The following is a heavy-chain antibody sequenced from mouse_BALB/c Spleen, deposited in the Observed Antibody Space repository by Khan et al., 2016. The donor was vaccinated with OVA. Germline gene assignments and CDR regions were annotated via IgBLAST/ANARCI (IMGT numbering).Heavy chain of an antibody. CDR3: VRSYFYGSSTWFGY. V-gene: IGHV1-69*02. J-gene: IGHJ3*01. CDR2: IDPSDSYT. Sequence: QVQLQQSGAELVKPGASVKLSCKASGYTFTTYWMHWVKRRPGQGLEWIGEIDPSDSYTNYNQEFKGKATLTVDKSSSTAYMQLSSLTSEDSAVYYCVRSYFYGSSTWFGYWGQGTLVTVSA. CDR1: GYTFTTYW. D-gene: IGHD1-1*01.